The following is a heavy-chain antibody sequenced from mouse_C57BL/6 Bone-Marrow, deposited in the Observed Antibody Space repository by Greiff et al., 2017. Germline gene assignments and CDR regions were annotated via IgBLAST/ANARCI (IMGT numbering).Heavy chain of an antibody. CDR2: ISGGGGNT. V-gene: IGHV5-9*01. CDR1: GFTFSSYT. D-gene: IGHD2-1*01. Sequence: EVQLVESGGGLVKPGGSLKLSCAASGFTFSSYTMSWVRQTPEQRLEWVATISGGGGNTYYPDSVKGRFTISRDNAKNTMYLQMSSLRSEDTALYYCARRGNRGYYFDYWGQGTTLTVSS. J-gene: IGHJ2*01. CDR3: ARRGNRGYYFDY.